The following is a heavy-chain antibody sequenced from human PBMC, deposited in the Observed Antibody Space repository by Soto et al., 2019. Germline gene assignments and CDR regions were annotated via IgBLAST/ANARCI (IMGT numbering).Heavy chain of an antibody. D-gene: IGHD2-15*01. J-gene: IGHJ3*02. CDR2: IYSSGST. CDR3: ARPKDIVVVGANLDAFDI. CDR1: GGSISSRGYY. Sequence: SETLSLTCTVSGGSISSRGYYWGWIRQTPGKGLEWIGTIYSSGSTYYNPSFKSRVTISVDTSKNQLSLKLSSVTAADTAVYYCARPKDIVVVGANLDAFDIWGQGTMVTVSS. V-gene: IGHV4-39*01.